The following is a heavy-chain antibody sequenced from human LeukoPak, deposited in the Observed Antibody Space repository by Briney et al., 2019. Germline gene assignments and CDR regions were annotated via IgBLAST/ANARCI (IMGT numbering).Heavy chain of an antibody. CDR2: IYTSGST. CDR1: GGSISSYY. CDR3: ARTLYSGSYDVFWFDP. J-gene: IGHJ5*02. V-gene: IGHV4-4*07. D-gene: IGHD1-26*01. Sequence: NPSETLSLTCTVSGGSISSYYWSWIRQPAGKGLEWIGRIYTSGSTNYNPSLKSRVTMSVDTSKNQFSLKLGSVTAADTAVYYCARTLYSGSYDVFWFDPWGQGTLVTVSS.